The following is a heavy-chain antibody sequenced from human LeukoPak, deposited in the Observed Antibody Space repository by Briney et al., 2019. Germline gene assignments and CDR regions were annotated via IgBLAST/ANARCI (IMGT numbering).Heavy chain of an antibody. CDR1: GGSISSSSYY. V-gene: IGHV3-11*01. D-gene: IGHD5-18*01. CDR2: ISSSGSTI. J-gene: IGHJ4*02. CDR3: ARGFRGYTYGYRTLDY. Sequence: KPSETLSLTCTVSGGSISSSSYYWGWIRQAPGKGLEWVSYISSSGSTIYYADSVKGRFTISGDNAKNSLYLQMNSLRAEDTAVYYCARGFRGYTYGYRTLDYWGQGSLVTVSS.